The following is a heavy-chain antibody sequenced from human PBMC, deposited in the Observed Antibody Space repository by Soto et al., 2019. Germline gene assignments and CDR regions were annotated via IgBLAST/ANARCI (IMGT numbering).Heavy chain of an antibody. CDR1: GYSFASSW. J-gene: IGHJ4*02. Sequence: XESLKISCQASGYSFASSWIGWVRQMPGKGLEWMGIIDPNDSQTIYSPSFQGQVTISADKSIDTAYLQWSSLKTSDTAMYYCARHAGNSWKGDYFDYWGQGDLVTVSS. V-gene: IGHV5-51*01. CDR3: ARHAGNSWKGDYFDY. CDR2: IDPNDSQT. D-gene: IGHD6-13*01.